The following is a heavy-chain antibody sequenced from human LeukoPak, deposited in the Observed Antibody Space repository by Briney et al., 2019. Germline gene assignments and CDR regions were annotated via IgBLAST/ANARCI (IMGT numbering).Heavy chain of an antibody. J-gene: IGHJ4*02. D-gene: IGHD3/OR15-3a*01. V-gene: IGHV3-74*01. CDR1: GFTFSSYW. CDR2: IKGDGSEI. CDR3: ARDRDWLPLDY. Sequence: GGSLRLSCAASGFTFSSYWMHWVRQAPGKGLVWVSRIKGDGSEISYADSVKGRFTISRDNAKNTLYLQMNSLRAEDTAVYYCARDRDWLPLDYWGQGTLVTVSS.